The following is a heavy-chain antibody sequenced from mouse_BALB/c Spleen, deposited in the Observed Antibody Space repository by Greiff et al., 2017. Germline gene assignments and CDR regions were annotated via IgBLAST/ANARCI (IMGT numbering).Heavy chain of an antibody. J-gene: IGHJ3*01. Sequence: EVKLMESGGGLVQPGGSLKLSCAASGFAFSRYWMSWVRQAPGKGLEWIGEINPDSSTINYTPSLKDKFIISRDNAKNTLYLQMSKVRSEDTALYYCARRSIFAYWGQGTLVTVSA. CDR2: INPDSSTI. V-gene: IGHV4-1*02. CDR1: GFAFSRYW. CDR3: ARRSIFAY.